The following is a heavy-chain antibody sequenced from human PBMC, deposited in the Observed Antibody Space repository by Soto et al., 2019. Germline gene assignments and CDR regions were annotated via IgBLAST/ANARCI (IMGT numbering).Heavy chain of an antibody. D-gene: IGHD1-26*01. Sequence: GGSLRLSCAASGFTFSSYWMHWVRQAPGKGLVWVSRINSDGSSTSYADSVKGRFTISRDNAKNTLYLQMNSLRAEDTAVYYCARGVGGSYFPHLFDIWGQGTMVTVSS. CDR2: INSDGSST. V-gene: IGHV3-74*01. CDR3: ARGVGGSYFPHLFDI. CDR1: GFTFSSYW. J-gene: IGHJ3*02.